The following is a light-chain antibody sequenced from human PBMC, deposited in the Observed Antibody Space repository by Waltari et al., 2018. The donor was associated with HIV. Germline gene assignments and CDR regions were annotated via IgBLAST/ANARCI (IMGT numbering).Light chain of an antibody. J-gene: IGKJ1*01. Sequence: DIQMTQSPSSLSAYVGDRVTITCRASQGIFNYLAWYQQKPGKVPKLLIYAASTLQSGVPSRFSGSGSGTAFTLTISSLQPEDVATYYCQRYNSAQWTFAKGRRWKLN. V-gene: IGKV1-27*01. CDR3: QRYNSAQWT. CDR2: AAS. CDR1: QGIFNY.